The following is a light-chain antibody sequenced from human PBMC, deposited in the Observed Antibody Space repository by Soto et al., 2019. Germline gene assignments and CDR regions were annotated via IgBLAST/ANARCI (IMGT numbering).Light chain of an antibody. J-gene: IGKJ1*01. Sequence: IVLTQSPGTLSLSPGERATLSCRASQDVSSSYLAWYQQKPGQAPRLLIYVASTRATGIPDRFSGSGSGTDFTLTISRLEPEDFAVYYCQQYDTSPRTFGQGTKVDIK. CDR2: VAS. CDR1: QDVSSSY. CDR3: QQYDTSPRT. V-gene: IGKV3-20*01.